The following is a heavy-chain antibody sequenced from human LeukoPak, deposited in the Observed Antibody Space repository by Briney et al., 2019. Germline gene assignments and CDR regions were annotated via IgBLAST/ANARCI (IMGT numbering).Heavy chain of an antibody. CDR2: IYPGDSDT. V-gene: IGHV5-51*01. J-gene: IGHJ6*02. CDR3: ARHGIGDIVANIQCGMDV. D-gene: IGHD5-12*01. CDR1: GYSFTSYW. Sequence: GESLKISCKGSGYSFTSYWIGWVLQLPGKGLEWMVIIYPGDSDTRYSPSFQGQVTISADKSISTAYLQWSSLKASDTAMYYCARHGIGDIVANIQCGMDVWGQGTTVTVSS.